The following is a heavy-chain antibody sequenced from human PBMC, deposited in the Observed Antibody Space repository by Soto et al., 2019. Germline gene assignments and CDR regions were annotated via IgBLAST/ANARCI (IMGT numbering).Heavy chain of an antibody. CDR1: GGSISSGGYY. CDR2: IYYSGST. Sequence: SETLSLTCTVSGGSISSGGYYWRWIRQHPGKGLEWIGYIYYSGSTYYNPSLKSRVTISVDTSKNQFSLKLSSVTAADTAVYYCARTPDYYDSRDRRYYFDYWGQGTLVTSP. D-gene: IGHD3-22*01. J-gene: IGHJ4*02. V-gene: IGHV4-31*03. CDR3: ARTPDYYDSRDRRYYFDY.